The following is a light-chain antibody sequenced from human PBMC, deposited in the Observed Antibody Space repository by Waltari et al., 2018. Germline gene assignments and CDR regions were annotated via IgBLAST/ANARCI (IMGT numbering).Light chain of an antibody. CDR2: WAS. Sequence: DIVMTQSPDSLAVSLGERATINCKSSQSVLYSSNNKNYLAWYQQKPGQSPKLLIYWASTRESGVPDRVSGSGSGTDFTLTISSLQAEDVAVYYCQQYYSTRTFGQGTKVEIK. CDR3: QQYYSTRT. CDR1: QSVLYSSNNKNY. J-gene: IGKJ1*01. V-gene: IGKV4-1*01.